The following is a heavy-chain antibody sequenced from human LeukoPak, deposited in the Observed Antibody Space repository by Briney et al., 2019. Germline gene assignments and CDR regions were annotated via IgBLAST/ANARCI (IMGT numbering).Heavy chain of an antibody. CDR1: GGSFSGYY. D-gene: IGHD3-10*01. CDR2: INHSGST. J-gene: IGHJ4*02. CDR3: ARPRGVLWFGPFDY. Sequence: SETLSLTCAVYGGSFSGYYWSWIRQPPGKGLEWIGEINHSGSTNYNPSLKSRVTISVDTSKNQFSLKLSSVTAADTAVYYCARPRGVLWFGPFDYWGQGTLVTVSS. V-gene: IGHV4-34*01.